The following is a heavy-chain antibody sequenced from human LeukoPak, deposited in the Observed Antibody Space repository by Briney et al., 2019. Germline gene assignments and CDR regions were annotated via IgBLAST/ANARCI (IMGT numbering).Heavy chain of an antibody. CDR1: GFTFSSYA. J-gene: IGHJ3*02. Sequence: GGSLRLSCAASGFTFSSYAMSWVRQAPGKGLEWVSAISGSCGSTYYADSVKGRFTISRDNSKNTLYLQMNSLRAEDTAVYYCAHPRSSGWYAGGAFDIWGQGTMVTVSS. V-gene: IGHV3-23*01. CDR2: ISGSCGST. D-gene: IGHD6-19*01. CDR3: AHPRSSGWYAGGAFDI.